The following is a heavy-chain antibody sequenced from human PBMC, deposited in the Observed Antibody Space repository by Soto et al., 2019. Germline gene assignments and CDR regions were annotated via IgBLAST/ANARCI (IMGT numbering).Heavy chain of an antibody. Sequence: GGSLRLSCAASRFTFSNYAMSWVRQAPGKGLEWVSGISHNGVSPYYADSVKGRFTISRDNSKNTLHLQMNSLRAEDTAVYYCAKSFFDILTGFYTPPAYGMDVWGQGTLVTVSS. CDR1: RFTFSNYA. CDR2: ISHNGVSP. J-gene: IGHJ6*02. CDR3: AKSFFDILTGFYTPPAYGMDV. V-gene: IGHV3-23*01. D-gene: IGHD3-9*01.